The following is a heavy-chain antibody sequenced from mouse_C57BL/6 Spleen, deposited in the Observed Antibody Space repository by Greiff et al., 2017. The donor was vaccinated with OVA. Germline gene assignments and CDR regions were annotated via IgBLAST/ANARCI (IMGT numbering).Heavy chain of an antibody. V-gene: IGHV1-82*01. Sequence: VHLVESGPELVKPGASVKISCKASGYAFSSSWMNRVKQRPGKGLEWIGRIYPGDGDTNYNGKFKGKATLTADKSSSTAYMQLSSLTSEDSAVYFCAREPGYFDVWGTGTTVTVSS. CDR2: IYPGDGDT. CDR3: AREPGYFDV. J-gene: IGHJ1*03. CDR1: GYAFSSSW.